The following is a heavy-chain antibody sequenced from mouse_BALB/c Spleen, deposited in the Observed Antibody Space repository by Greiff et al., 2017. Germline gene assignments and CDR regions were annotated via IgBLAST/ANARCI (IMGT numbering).Heavy chain of an antibody. CDR1: GFTFSSFG. Sequence: EVQLVESGGGLVQPGGSRKLSCAASGFTFSSFGMHWVRQAPEKGLEWVAYISSGSSTIYYADTVKGRFTISRDNPKNTLFLQMTSLRSEDTAMYYCAKESIYYDYDYAMDYWGQGTSVTVSS. J-gene: IGHJ4*01. CDR3: AKESIYYDYDYAMDY. D-gene: IGHD2-4*01. CDR2: ISSGSSTI. V-gene: IGHV5-17*02.